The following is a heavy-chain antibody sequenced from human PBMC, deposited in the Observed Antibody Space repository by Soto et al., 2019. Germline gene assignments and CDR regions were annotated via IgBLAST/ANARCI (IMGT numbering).Heavy chain of an antibody. CDR3: ARVRGDIVVVPAATPYYYYGMDV. CDR1: GYTFTSYG. CDR2: ISAYNGNT. V-gene: IGHV1-18*01. D-gene: IGHD2-2*01. J-gene: IGHJ6*02. Sequence: QVPLVQSGAEVKKPGASVKVSCKASGYTFTSYGISWVRQAPGPGLEWMGWISAYNGNTNYAQKLQGRVTMTTDTSTSTAYMELRSLRSDDTAVYYCARVRGDIVVVPAATPYYYYGMDVWGQGTTVTVSS.